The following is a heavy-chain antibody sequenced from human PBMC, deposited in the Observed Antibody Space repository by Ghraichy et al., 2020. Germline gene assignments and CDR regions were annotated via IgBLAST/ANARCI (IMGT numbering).Heavy chain of an antibody. CDR2: INHSGST. CDR3: ARAKPPGSGYYGMNYYYYYMDV. J-gene: IGHJ6*03. Sequence: SETLSLTCAVYGGSFSGYYWSWIRQPPGKGLEWIGEINHSGSTNYNPSLKSRVTISVDTSKNQFSLKLSSVTAADTAVYYCARAKPPGSGYYGMNYYYYYMDVWGKGTTVTVSS. D-gene: IGHD3-3*01. V-gene: IGHV4-34*01. CDR1: GGSFSGYY.